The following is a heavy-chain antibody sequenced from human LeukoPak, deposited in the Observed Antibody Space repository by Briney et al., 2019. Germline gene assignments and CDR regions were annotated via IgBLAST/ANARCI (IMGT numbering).Heavy chain of an antibody. CDR1: GFTFSTYA. V-gene: IGHV3-23*01. CDR2: INGSGGST. CDR3: AKGMGGFDY. D-gene: IGHD1-26*01. J-gene: IGHJ4*02. Sequence: GGCLRLSCAASGFTFSTYAMSWVRPAPWKGLGWVSPINGSGGSTYYADSVKGGFTISRDNSKNTLYLQMNSLSAEETAIYYYAKGMGGFDYWGQGTLVTVSS.